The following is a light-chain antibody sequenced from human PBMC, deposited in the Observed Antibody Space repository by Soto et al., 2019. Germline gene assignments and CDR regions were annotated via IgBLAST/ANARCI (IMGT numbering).Light chain of an antibody. CDR2: AAS. J-gene: IGKJ3*01. Sequence: DIRMTQSPSSLSASVGDRVTITCRASQSISSYLNWYQQKPGKDPKLLIYAASSLQSGVPSRFSGSGSGTDFTLAISSLQPEDFATYYCQQSYSTPVTFGPGTKVDIK. CDR3: QQSYSTPVT. CDR1: QSISSY. V-gene: IGKV1-39*01.